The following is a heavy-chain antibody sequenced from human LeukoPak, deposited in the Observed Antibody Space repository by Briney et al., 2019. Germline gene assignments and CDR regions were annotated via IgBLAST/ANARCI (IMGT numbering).Heavy chain of an antibody. CDR3: ATGSSGNIPWSDY. D-gene: IGHD3-22*01. J-gene: IGHJ4*02. V-gene: IGHV1-58*02. CDR1: GFTFTSSA. CDR2: IVVGSGNT. Sequence: ASVKVSCKASGFTFTSSAMQWVRQARGQRLEWIGWIVVGSGNTNYAQKFQERVTITRDMSTSTAYMELSSLRSEDTAVYYCATGSSGNIPWSDYWGQGTLVTVSS.